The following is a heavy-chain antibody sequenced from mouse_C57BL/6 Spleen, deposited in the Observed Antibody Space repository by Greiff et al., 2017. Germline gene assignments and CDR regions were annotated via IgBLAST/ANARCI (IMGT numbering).Heavy chain of an antibody. CDR2: INPNNGGT. V-gene: IGHV1-22*01. D-gene: IGHD2-4*01. J-gene: IGHJ2*01. CDR1: GYTFTDYN. Sequence: VQLQQSGPELVKPGASVKMSCKASGYTFTDYNMHWVKQSPGKSLEWIGYINPNNGGTSYNQKFKGKATLTVNKSSSTAYMELRSLTSEDSAVYYCAREEHYDLYYFDYWGQGTTLTVSS. CDR3: AREEHYDLYYFDY.